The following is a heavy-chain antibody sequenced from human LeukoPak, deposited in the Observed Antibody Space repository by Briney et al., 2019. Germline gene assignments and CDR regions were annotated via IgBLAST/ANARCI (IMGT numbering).Heavy chain of an antibody. CDR3: AKSRGSYWVPEFDY. V-gene: IGHV3-23*01. Sequence: GGSLRLSCAASGFTFSSYAMSWVRQAPGKGLEWVSAISGSGGSTYYADSVKGRFTISRDNSKNTLYLRMNSLRAEDTAIYYCAKSRGSYWVPEFDYWGQGTLVTVSS. CDR2: ISGSGGST. D-gene: IGHD1-26*01. J-gene: IGHJ4*02. CDR1: GFTFSSYA.